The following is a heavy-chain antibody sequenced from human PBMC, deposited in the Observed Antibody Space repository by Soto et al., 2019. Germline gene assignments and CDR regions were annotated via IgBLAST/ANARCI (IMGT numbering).Heavy chain of an antibody. D-gene: IGHD3-22*01. V-gene: IGHV4-4*02. J-gene: IGHJ4*02. CDR1: GGSISSSNW. Sequence: ASETLSLTCAVSGGSISSSNWWSWVRQPPGKGLEWIGEIYHSGSTNYNPSLKSRVTISVDKSKNQFSLKPSSVTAADTAVYYCASSTYYYDSSGYSPLNDYWGQGTLVTVSS. CDR3: ASSTYYYDSSGYSPLNDY. CDR2: IYHSGST.